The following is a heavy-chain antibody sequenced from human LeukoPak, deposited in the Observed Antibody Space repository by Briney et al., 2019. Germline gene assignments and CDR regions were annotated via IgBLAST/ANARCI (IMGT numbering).Heavy chain of an antibody. V-gene: IGHV4-34*01. CDR1: GGSFSGYY. CDR3: ARGKVVAGTPGQNSWDS. CDR2: INHNGGT. Sequence: SETLSLTCAVYGGSFSGYYWSWIRQPPGKGLEWIGEINHNGGTNYNPSLKSRVTMSVDTSKSQFSLNLSSVTAADTAVYYCARGKVVAGTPGQNSWDSWGQGTLVTVSS. J-gene: IGHJ4*02. D-gene: IGHD6-19*01.